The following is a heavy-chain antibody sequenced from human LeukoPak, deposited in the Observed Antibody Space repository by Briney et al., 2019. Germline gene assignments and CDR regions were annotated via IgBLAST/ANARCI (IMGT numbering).Heavy chain of an antibody. Sequence: SVKVSCKASGYTFTSYAISWVRQAPGQGLEWMGGIIPIFGTANYAQKFQGRVTITADESTSTAYMELSSLRSEDTAVYYCASGVRTTAMVDFDYWGQGTLVTVSS. D-gene: IGHD5-18*01. CDR3: ASGVRTTAMVDFDY. CDR2: IIPIFGTA. V-gene: IGHV1-69*13. J-gene: IGHJ4*02. CDR1: GYTFTSYA.